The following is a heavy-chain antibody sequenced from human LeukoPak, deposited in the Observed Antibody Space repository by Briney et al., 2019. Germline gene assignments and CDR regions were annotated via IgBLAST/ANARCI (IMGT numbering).Heavy chain of an antibody. V-gene: IGHV3-49*04. CDR3: TRTEWPDDWYFDL. Sequence: GGSLRLSCTASGFTFGDYAMSWVRQAPGKGLEWVGFIRSKAYGGTTEYAASVKGRFTISRDDSKSIAYLRMNSLKTEDTAVYYCTRTEWPDDWYFDLWGRGTLVTVSS. D-gene: IGHD3-3*01. J-gene: IGHJ2*01. CDR2: IRSKAYGGTT. CDR1: GFTFGDYA.